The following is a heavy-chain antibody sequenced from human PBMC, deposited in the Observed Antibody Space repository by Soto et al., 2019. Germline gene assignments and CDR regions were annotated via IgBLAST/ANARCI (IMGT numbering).Heavy chain of an antibody. Sequence: ITLKESGPTLVKPTPTLTLTCTFSGFSLSTSGVRVGWIRQPPGKALEWLALIYWDDAKRYSPSLKSRLTTPKDTYKNQVVRTRTDMGRVDTATYFCAHNVGSYYSWGLFDSWGQRTLVTVCS. J-gene: IGHJ4*02. V-gene: IGHV2-5*02. D-gene: IGHD3-10*01. CDR3: AHNVGSYYSWGLFDS. CDR2: IYWDDAK. CDR1: GFSLSTSGVR.